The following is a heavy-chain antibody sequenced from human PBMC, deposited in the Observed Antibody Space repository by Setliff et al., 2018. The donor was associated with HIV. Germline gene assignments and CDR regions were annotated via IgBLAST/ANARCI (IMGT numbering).Heavy chain of an antibody. V-gene: IGHV3-49*04. J-gene: IGHJ3*02. CDR2: IRSKAYGGTT. D-gene: IGHD2-2*01. Sequence: PGGSLRLSCTASGFTFGDYAMSWVRQAPGKGLEWVGFIRSKAYGGTTEYAASVKGRFTISRDDSKSVAYLQMNSLKTEDTAVYYCTTKRYCSSTSCSEGDAFDIWGQGTMVTVSS. CDR1: GFTFGDYA. CDR3: TTKRYCSSTSCSEGDAFDI.